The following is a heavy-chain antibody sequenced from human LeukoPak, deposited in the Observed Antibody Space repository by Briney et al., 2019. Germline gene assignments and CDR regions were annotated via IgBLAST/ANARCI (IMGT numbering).Heavy chain of an antibody. Sequence: PGESLRISCKGSGYRFTTYWIGWVRQMPGKGLEWMGIIYPGDSDTRYSPSFQGQVTISADKSITTAYLQWNSLKASDTAMYYCARQTGDNAFDIWGRGTMVTVSS. CDR1: GYRFTTYW. V-gene: IGHV5-51*01. J-gene: IGHJ3*02. D-gene: IGHD7-27*01. CDR3: ARQTGDNAFDI. CDR2: IYPGDSDT.